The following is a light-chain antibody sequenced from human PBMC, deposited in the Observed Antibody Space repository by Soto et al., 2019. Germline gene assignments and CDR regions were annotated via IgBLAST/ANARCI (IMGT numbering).Light chain of an antibody. V-gene: IGKV3-20*01. CDR2: GAS. CDR3: QQYGISPGFT. Sequence: EVGLTQSPGTLSLSPGERATLSCRASQRINNNFLAWYQQKPGQAPRLLIYGASSRATGIPDRFTGSGSGTDFTLTISRLEPEDFALYYCQQYGISPGFTFGPGTKVDIK. J-gene: IGKJ3*01. CDR1: QRINNNF.